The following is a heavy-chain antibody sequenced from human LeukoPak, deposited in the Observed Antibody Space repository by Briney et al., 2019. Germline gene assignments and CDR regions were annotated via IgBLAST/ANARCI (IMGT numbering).Heavy chain of an antibody. CDR3: ATPSWDTTVTTLDY. CDR1: GYTLTELS. J-gene: IGHJ4*02. Sequence: ASVKVSCKVSGYTLTELSMHWVRQAPGKGLEWMGGFDPEDGETIYAQKSQGRVTMTEDTSTDTAYMELSSLRSEDTAVYYCATPSWDTTVTTLDYWGQGTLVTVSS. CDR2: FDPEDGET. V-gene: IGHV1-24*01. D-gene: IGHD4-17*01.